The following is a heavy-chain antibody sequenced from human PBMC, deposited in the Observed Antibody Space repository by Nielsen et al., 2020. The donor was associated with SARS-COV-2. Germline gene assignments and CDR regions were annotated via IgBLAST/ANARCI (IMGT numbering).Heavy chain of an antibody. J-gene: IGHJ5*02. CDR2: ISAYNGNT. CDR1: GYTFTSYG. Sequence: ASVKVSCKASGYTFTSYGISWVRQAPGQGLEWMGWISAYNGNTNYAQKLQGRVTMTTDTSTSTAYMELSSLRSEDTAVYYCATGSSMVRDNWFDPWGQGTLVTVSS. D-gene: IGHD3-10*01. CDR3: ATGSSMVRDNWFDP. V-gene: IGHV1-18*01.